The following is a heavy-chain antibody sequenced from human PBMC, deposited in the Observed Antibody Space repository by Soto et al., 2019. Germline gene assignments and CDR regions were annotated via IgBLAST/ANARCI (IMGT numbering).Heavy chain of an antibody. J-gene: IGHJ4*02. CDR3: AKGDYYDISPPLED. CDR2: ISGSGGST. V-gene: IGHV3-23*01. CDR1: GFTLSSYA. Sequence: EVQLLESGGGLVQPGGSLRLSCEASGFTLSSYAMSWVRQAPGKGLEWVSAISGSGGSTYYADSVKGRFTISRDNSKNTLYLQMNSLRAEDTAVYYCAKGDYYDISPPLEDWGQGTLVTVSS. D-gene: IGHD3-22*01.